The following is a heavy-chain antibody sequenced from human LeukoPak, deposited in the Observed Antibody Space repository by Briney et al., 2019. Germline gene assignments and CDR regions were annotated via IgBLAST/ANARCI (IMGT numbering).Heavy chain of an antibody. Sequence: PSETLSLTCTFSGGSISSYFWSWIRQPPGKGLEWIGYIYYSGSTNYNPSLKSRVTISVDTSKNQFSLKLSSVTAADTAVYYCARVAGSLEWLLLSGWYFDYWGQGTLVTVSS. CDR3: ARVAGSLEWLLLSGWYFDY. D-gene: IGHD3-3*01. V-gene: IGHV4-59*08. CDR2: IYYSGST. CDR1: GGSISSYF. J-gene: IGHJ4*02.